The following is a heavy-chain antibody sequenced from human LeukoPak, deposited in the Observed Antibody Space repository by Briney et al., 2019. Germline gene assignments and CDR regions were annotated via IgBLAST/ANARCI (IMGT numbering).Heavy chain of an antibody. D-gene: IGHD3-10*01. Sequence: GGSLRLSCAASGFTFSSYEMNWVRQAPGKGLEWVSYISSSGSTIYYADSVKGRFTISRDNAKNSLYLQMNSLRAEDTAVYYCARDDGFGGSDIWGQGTMVTVSS. J-gene: IGHJ3*02. CDR1: GFTFSSYE. V-gene: IGHV3-48*03. CDR3: ARDDGFGGSDI. CDR2: ISSSGSTI.